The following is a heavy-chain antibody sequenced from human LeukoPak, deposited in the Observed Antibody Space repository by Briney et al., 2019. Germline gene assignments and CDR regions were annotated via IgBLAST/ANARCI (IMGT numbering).Heavy chain of an antibody. D-gene: IGHD3-10*01. CDR3: ARDHDYYGSGSPYFDY. CDR2: IKQDGSEK. J-gene: IGHJ4*02. V-gene: IGHV3-7*01. CDR1: GFTFSSYW. Sequence: GGSLRLSCAASGFTFSSYWMSWVRQAPGKGLEWVANIKQDGSEKYYVDSVKGRFTISRDNAKNSLYLQMNSLRAEDTAVYYCARDHDYYGSGSPYFDYWGQGTLVTVSS.